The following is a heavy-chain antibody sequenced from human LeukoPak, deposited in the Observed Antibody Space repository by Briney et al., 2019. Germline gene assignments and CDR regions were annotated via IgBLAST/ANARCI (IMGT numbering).Heavy chain of an antibody. J-gene: IGHJ6*02. CDR2: IIPIFGTA. D-gene: IGHD6-13*01. Sequence: SVEVSCKASGGTFSSYAISWVRQAPGQGLEWMGGIIPIFGTANYAQKFQGRVTITADESTSTAYMELSSLRSEDTAVYYCAREGIAAAAAEGEYYYGMDVWGQGTTITVSS. CDR1: GGTFSSYA. V-gene: IGHV1-69*13. CDR3: AREGIAAAAAEGEYYYGMDV.